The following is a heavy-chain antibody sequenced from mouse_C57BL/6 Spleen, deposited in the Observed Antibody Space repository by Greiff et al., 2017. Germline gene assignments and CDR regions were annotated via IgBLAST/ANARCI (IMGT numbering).Heavy chain of an antibody. CDR1: GYAFSSSW. CDR2: IYPGDGDT. D-gene: IGHD1-1*01. Sequence: VQLQQSGPELVKPGASVKISCKASGYAFSSSWMNWVKQRPGKGLEWIGRIYPGDGDTNYNGKFKGKATLTADKSSSTAYMQLSSLTSEDSAVYFCAMENYYGSSHSYWYFDVWGTGTTVTVSS. V-gene: IGHV1-82*01. CDR3: AMENYYGSSHSYWYFDV. J-gene: IGHJ1*03.